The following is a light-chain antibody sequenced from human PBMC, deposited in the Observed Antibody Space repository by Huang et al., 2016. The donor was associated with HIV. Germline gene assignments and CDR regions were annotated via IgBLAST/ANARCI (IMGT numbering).Light chain of an antibody. J-gene: IGKJ4*01. V-gene: IGKV3-20*01. CDR3: QQYGSPPT. Sequence: EIVLTQSPGTLSLSPGERATLSCRASQSVNYLACYQQKPGQAPRLLIYGASSRATGIPDRFSGSGSGTDFTLTISRLEPEDFAVYHCQQYGSPPTVGGGTKVEIK. CDR1: QSVNY. CDR2: GAS.